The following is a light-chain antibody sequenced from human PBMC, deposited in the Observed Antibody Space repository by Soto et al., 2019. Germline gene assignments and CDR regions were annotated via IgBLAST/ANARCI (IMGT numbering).Light chain of an antibody. CDR3: LQYNGYPLT. CDR2: GAS. V-gene: IGKV1-17*03. CDR1: QAISNY. J-gene: IGKJ4*01. Sequence: DIQMTQSPSAIAASVGARVTITCRASQAISNYLAWFQQKPGKVPKRLIYGASSLQSGVPSRFSGSVSGTEFTLTISSLQPEDFASYYCLQYNGYPLTFVGGTKVQI.